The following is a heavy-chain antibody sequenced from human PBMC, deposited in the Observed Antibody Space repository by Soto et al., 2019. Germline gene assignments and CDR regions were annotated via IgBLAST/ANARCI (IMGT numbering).Heavy chain of an antibody. CDR1: GYTFTSYG. CDR3: VRDVLNRGWYWVF. D-gene: IGHD6-19*01. J-gene: IGHJ4*02. CDR2: ISAYNGNT. Sequence: APVKVSCKASGYTFTSYGISWVRQAPGQGLEWMGWISAYNGNTNYAQKLQGRVTMTTDTSTSTAYMELRSLRSDDTAVYYFVRDVLNRGWYWVFWGPGTLVTVSS. V-gene: IGHV1-18*01.